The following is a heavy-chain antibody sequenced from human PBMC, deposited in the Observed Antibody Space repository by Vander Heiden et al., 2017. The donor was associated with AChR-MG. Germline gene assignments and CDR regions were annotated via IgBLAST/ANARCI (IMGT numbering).Heavy chain of an antibody. V-gene: IGHV4-39*01. CDR3: KVGHPDYYYGMDV. D-gene: IGHD2-15*01. CDR1: GGSISSSSYS. Sequence: QLQLQESGPGLVKPSETLSLTCTVSGGSISSSSYSWGWIRQPPGKGLEWIGSIYYSGSTYYNPALKSRVTISVDTSKNQFSLKLSSVTAADTAVYYCKVGHPDYYYGMDVWGQGTTVTVSS. CDR2: IYYSGST. J-gene: IGHJ6*02.